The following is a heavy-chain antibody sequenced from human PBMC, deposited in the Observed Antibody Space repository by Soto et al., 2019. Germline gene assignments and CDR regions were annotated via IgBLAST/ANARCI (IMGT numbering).Heavy chain of an antibody. CDR3: ARLLHDNRGYYYFDC. CDR1: YGSISSTNYY. V-gene: IGHV4-39*01. J-gene: IGHJ4*02. CDR2: IYYTGSL. D-gene: IGHD2-15*01. Sequence: SETLSLTCSVSYGSISSTNYYWGWIRQPPGKGLEWMGSIYYTGSLYHNPSLKGRVTMSIDTSKKQFSLNLSSLTAADTAIYYCARLLHDNRGYYYFDCWGQGTQVTVSS.